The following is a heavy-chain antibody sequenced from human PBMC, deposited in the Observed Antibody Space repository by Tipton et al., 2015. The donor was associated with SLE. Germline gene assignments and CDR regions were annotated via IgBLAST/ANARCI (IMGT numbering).Heavy chain of an antibody. Sequence: TLSLTCTVSGGSISSSSYYWGWIRQPPGKGLEWIGSIYYSGSTYYNPSLKSRATISVDTSKNQFSLKLSSVTAADTAVYYCARSLPEYQYRVEYFQHWGQGTLVTVSS. J-gene: IGHJ1*01. CDR1: GGSISSSSYY. V-gene: IGHV4-39*07. CDR2: IYYSGST. D-gene: IGHD2-2*01. CDR3: ARSLPEYQYRVEYFQH.